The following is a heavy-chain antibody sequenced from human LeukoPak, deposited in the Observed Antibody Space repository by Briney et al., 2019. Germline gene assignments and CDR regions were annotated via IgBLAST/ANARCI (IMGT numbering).Heavy chain of an antibody. J-gene: IGHJ4*02. CDR2: ISSSSSTI. V-gene: IGHV3-48*01. Sequence: PGGSLRLPCAASGFTFSSYSMNWVRQAPGKGLEWVSYISSSSSTIYYADSVKGRFTISRDNAKNSLYLQMNSLRAEDTAVYYCARVRNDFWSGYYFDYWGQGTLVTVSS. D-gene: IGHD3-3*01. CDR3: ARVRNDFWSGYYFDY. CDR1: GFTFSSYS.